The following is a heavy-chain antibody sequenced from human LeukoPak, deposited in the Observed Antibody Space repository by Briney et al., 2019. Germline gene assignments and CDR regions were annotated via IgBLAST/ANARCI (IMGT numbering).Heavy chain of an antibody. CDR2: INPNSGGT. CDR1: GYTFTGYY. Sequence: GASVKVSSKASGYTFTGYYMHWVRQAPGQGLEWMGWINPNSGGTNYAQKFQGRVTMTRDTSISTAYMELSRLRSDDTAVYYCARINYDSSGAKYYFDYWGQGTLVTVSS. J-gene: IGHJ4*02. D-gene: IGHD3-22*01. V-gene: IGHV1-2*02. CDR3: ARINYDSSGAKYYFDY.